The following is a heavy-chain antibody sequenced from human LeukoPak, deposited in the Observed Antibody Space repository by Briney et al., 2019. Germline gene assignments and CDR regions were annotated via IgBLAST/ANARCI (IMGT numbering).Heavy chain of an antibody. V-gene: IGHV3-30*18. J-gene: IGHJ4*02. CDR3: AKWKYSNSGIDDY. CDR1: GFTFSSYW. CDR2: ISYDGSNK. D-gene: IGHD6-6*01. Sequence: GGSLRLSCAASGFTFSSYWMNWARQAPGKGLEWVAVISYDGSNKYYADSVKGRFTISRDNSKNTLYLQMNSLRAEDTAVYYCAKWKYSNSGIDDYWGQGTLVTVSS.